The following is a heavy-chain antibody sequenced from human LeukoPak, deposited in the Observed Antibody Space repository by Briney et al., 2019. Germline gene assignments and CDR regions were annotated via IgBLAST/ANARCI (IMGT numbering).Heavy chain of an antibody. CDR1: GGSISSGGYS. Sequence: SETLSLTCTVSGGSISSGGYSWSWIRQHPGKGLEWIGYTYYSGSTYYNPSLKSRVTISVDTSKNQFSLKLSSVAAADTAVYYCASAPNLADSSGYYYFDDWGQGTPVTAS. J-gene: IGHJ4*02. CDR2: TYYSGST. V-gene: IGHV4-31*03. CDR3: ASAPNLADSSGYYYFDD. D-gene: IGHD3-22*01.